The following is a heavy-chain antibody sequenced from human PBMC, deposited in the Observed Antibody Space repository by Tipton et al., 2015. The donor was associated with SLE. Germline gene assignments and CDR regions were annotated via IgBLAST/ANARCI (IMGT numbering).Heavy chain of an antibody. D-gene: IGHD2-8*01. V-gene: IGHV4-59*01. CDR3: ARDRLPWCFDL. CDR1: GGSISSYY. Sequence: TLSLTCTVSGGSISSYYWSWIRQPPGKGLEWIGYIYYRGSTNYNPSLKSRVTISVDTSKNQFSLKLTSVTAADTAVYYCARDRLPWCFDLCGRGTLVTVSS. J-gene: IGHJ2*01. CDR2: IYYRGST.